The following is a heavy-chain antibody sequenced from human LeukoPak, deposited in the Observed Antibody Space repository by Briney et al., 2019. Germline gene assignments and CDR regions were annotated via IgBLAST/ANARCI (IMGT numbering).Heavy chain of an antibody. V-gene: IGHV4-4*07. CDR2: IYTSGST. J-gene: IGHJ4*02. CDR1: GGSISSYY. CDR3: ARSPRRYSYDLKPYYFDY. Sequence: SETLSLTCTVSGGSISSYYWSWIRQPAGKGLEWIGRIYTSGSTNYNPSLKSRVTMSVDTSKNQFSLKLSSVTAADTAVYYCARSPRRYSYDLKPYYFDYWGQGTLVTVSS. D-gene: IGHD5-18*01.